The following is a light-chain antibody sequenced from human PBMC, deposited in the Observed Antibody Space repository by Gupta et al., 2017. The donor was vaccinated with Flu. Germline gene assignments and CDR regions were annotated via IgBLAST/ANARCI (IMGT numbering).Light chain of an antibody. CDR2: DAS. Sequence: PSSLSASVGDRVTITCQASQDISYYVNWYQQKPGKAPDLLIYDASKLERGVPSRFSGSGSGTHFAFTISSLQPEDFATYYCQQFYDLPPTFGHGTRLEIK. CDR1: QDISYY. J-gene: IGKJ5*01. V-gene: IGKV1-33*01. CDR3: QQFYDLPPT.